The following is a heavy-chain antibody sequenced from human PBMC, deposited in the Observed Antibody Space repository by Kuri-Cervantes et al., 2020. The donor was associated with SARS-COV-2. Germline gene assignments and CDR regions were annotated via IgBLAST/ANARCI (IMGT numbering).Heavy chain of an antibody. CDR1: GGTFSSYA. V-gene: IGHV1-69*05. D-gene: IGHD6-6*01. CDR2: IIPIFGTA. CDR3: ARVKDSSSSYFDY. Sequence: SVKVSCKASGGTFSSYAISWVRQAPGQGPEWMGGIIPIFGTANYAQKFQGRVTITTDESTSTAYMELSSLRSEDTAVYYCARVKDSSSSYFDYWGQGTLVTVSS. J-gene: IGHJ4*02.